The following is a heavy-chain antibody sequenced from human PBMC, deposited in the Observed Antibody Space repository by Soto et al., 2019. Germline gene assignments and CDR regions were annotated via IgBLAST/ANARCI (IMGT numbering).Heavy chain of an antibody. CDR2: INPSGGST. V-gene: IGHV1-46*01. Sequence: GASVKVSCKASGYTFTSYAMHWVRQAPGQGLEWMGIINPSGGSTSYAQKFQGRVTMTRNTSISTAYMELSSLRSEDTAVYYCARANSRYYYGMDVWGQGTTVTVSS. J-gene: IGHJ6*02. CDR1: GYTFTSYA. CDR3: ARANSRYYYGMDV.